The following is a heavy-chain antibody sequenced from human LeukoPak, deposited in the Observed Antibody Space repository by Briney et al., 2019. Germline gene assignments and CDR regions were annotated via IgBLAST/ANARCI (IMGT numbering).Heavy chain of an antibody. V-gene: IGHV4-34*01. CDR2: IYHSGST. D-gene: IGHD2-2*01. Sequence: SETLSLTCAVYGGSFSGYYWSWIRQPPGKGLEWIGEIYHSGSTNYNPSLKSRVTISVDKSKNQFSLKLSSVTAADTAVYYCARVERVVPAAEPRYYFDYWGQGTLVTVSS. CDR1: GGSFSGYY. J-gene: IGHJ4*02. CDR3: ARVERVVPAAEPRYYFDY.